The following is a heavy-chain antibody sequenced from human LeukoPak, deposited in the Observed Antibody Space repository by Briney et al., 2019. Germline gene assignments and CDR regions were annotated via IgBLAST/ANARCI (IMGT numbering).Heavy chain of an antibody. CDR1: GYTFTSFY. D-gene: IGHD3-3*01. V-gene: IGHV1-46*01. J-gene: IGHJ4*02. Sequence: ASVKVSCKPSGYTFTSFYLHWVRQAPGQGLEWVGIINPTVGSTSYAQRFQGRVTMTRDTSTSTVYMELRRLRFEDTAVYYCARAKVSDLYDVWSAYEVWGQGTLVIVSS. CDR3: ARAKVSDLYDVWSAYEV. CDR2: INPTVGST.